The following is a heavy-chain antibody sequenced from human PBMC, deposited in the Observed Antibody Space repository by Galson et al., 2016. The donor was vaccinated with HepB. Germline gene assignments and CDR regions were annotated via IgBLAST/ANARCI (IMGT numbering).Heavy chain of an antibody. CDR3: ARWDTMATALMDV. Sequence: QSGAEVKKPGESLKISCKGSGYSFTNYWIGWVRQMPGKGLEWMGIISPGDSDTIYNPSFRGQVTMSADKSISTAYLQWSSLKASDTAMYYCARWDTMATALMDVWGQGTTVTVSS. CDR2: ISPGDSDT. V-gene: IGHV5-51*01. CDR1: GYSFTNYW. D-gene: IGHD2-21*02. J-gene: IGHJ6*02.